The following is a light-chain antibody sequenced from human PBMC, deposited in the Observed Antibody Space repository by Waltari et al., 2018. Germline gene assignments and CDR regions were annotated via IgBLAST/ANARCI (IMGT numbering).Light chain of an antibody. CDR3: GSSTSILPPCL. CDR1: RRDFGGCSF. V-gene: IGLV2-14*01. CDR2: DVS. J-gene: IGLJ1*01. Sequence: HSALTQPASVPGSPGHSITISCTTSRRDFGGCSFVYWYQQHPGEAPKLMMYDVSPRPSGMSNRFSGSESSYPASLTISRLQPEDEADYYGGSSTSILPPCLIGTGTKVTVL.